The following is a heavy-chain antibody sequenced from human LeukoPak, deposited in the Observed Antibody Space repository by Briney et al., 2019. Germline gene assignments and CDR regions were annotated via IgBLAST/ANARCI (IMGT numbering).Heavy chain of an antibody. CDR1: GYTFTSYG. CDR3: ARELLPPLSELRLAHDNWFDP. J-gene: IGHJ5*02. Sequence: ASVKVSCKASGYTFTSYGISWVRQAPGQGLEWMGCISAYNGNTNYAQKLKGRVTMTTDTSTSTAYMELRSLRSDDTAVYYCARELLPPLSELRLAHDNWFDPWGQGTLVTVSS. V-gene: IGHV1-18*01. CDR2: ISAYNGNT. D-gene: IGHD1-7*01.